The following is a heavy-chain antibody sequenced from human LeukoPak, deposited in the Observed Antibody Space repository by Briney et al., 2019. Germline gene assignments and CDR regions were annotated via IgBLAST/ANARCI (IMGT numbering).Heavy chain of an antibody. CDR3: ARGLDSSNGMDV. V-gene: IGHV3-33*01. CDR2: IWYDGSNK. J-gene: IGHJ6*04. D-gene: IGHD2-2*03. Sequence: PGRSLRLSCAASGFTFSSYGMHWVRQAPGKGLEWVAVIWYDGSNKYYADSVKGRFTISRDNSKNTLYLQMNSLRAEDTAVYYCARGLDSSNGMDVWGKGTTVTVS. CDR1: GFTFSSYG.